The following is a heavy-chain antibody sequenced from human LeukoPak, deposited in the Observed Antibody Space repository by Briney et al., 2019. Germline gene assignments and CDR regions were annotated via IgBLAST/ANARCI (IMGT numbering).Heavy chain of an antibody. CDR2: IYFSGNT. CDR1: GGSISGYY. CDR3: ARVRAFVVRGLITDYDYERGGTYNYCDY. Sequence: SETLSLTCNVSGGSISGYYWSWIRQPPGRGLEWIGYIYFSGNTNYNPSLESRVSISVDTSKNQFSLNLRSVTAADTAVYYCARVRAFVVRGLITDYDYERGGTYNYCDYWGQGTLVTVSS. D-gene: IGHD3-10*01. V-gene: IGHV4-59*01. J-gene: IGHJ4*02.